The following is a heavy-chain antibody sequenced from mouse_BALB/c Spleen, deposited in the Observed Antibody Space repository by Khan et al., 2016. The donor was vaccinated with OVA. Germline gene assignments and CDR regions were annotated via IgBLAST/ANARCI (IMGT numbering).Heavy chain of an antibody. D-gene: IGHD1-1*01. CDR1: GFTFTSYG. J-gene: IGHJ2*01. Sequence: EVKLVESGGGLVQSGGSRKLSCAASGFTFTSYGMHWIRQAPEKGLEWVAYISSDSNTIYYADTVKGRFTISSAHPKNTLFLQMTSLRSGETEKYFCAKCYFYEDYFDYWGQGTTLTVSA. V-gene: IGHV5-17*02. CDR3: AKCYFYEDYFDY. CDR2: ISSDSNTI.